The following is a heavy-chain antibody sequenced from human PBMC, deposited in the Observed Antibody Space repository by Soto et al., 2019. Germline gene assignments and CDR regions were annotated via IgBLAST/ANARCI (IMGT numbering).Heavy chain of an antibody. CDR2: IYYSGST. D-gene: IGHD5-18*01. V-gene: IGHV4-30-4*01. Sequence: QVQLQESGPGLVKPSQTLSLTCTVSGGSISSGDYYWSWIRQPPGKGLEWIGYIYYSGSTYYNPXXXXXXXXXXXXXXXXXXXXXXXXXXXXXAXXXXXXNSYGYIFYDYWGQGTLVTVSS. J-gene: IGHJ4*02. CDR1: GGSISSGDYY. CDR3: XXNSYGYIFYDY.